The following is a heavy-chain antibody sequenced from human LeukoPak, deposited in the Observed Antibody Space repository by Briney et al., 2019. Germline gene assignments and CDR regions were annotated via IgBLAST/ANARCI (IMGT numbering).Heavy chain of an antibody. J-gene: IGHJ3*02. CDR1: GFTFSSYG. Sequence: GGSLRLSCAASGFTFSSYGMHWVRQAPGKGLEWVAVIWYDGSNKYYADSVKGRFTISRDNAKNSLYLQMNSLRAEDTALYYCARGGSSQHDAFDIWGQGTMVTVSS. CDR2: IWYDGSNK. V-gene: IGHV3-33*01. D-gene: IGHD6-13*01. CDR3: ARGGSSQHDAFDI.